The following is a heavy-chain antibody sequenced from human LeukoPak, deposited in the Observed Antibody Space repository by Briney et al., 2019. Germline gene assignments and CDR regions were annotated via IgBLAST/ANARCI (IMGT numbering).Heavy chain of an antibody. D-gene: IGHD2-2*01. CDR3: AREGCSSTSCQPRAGYHYYMDV. CDR2: ISAYNGNT. V-gene: IGHV1-18*01. Sequence: ASVKVSCKASGYTFTSYGISWVRQAPGQGLEWMGWISAYNGNTNYAQNLQGRVTMTTDTSTSTAYMELRSLRSDDTAVYYCAREGCSSTSCQPRAGYHYYMDVWGKGTTVTVSS. CDR1: GYTFTSYG. J-gene: IGHJ6*03.